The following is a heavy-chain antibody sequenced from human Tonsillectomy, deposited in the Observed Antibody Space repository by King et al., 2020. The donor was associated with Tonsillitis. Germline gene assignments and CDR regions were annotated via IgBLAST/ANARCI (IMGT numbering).Heavy chain of an antibody. Sequence: QLQESGPGLVKPSETLSLTCTVSGGSIISSSRYWGWIRQPPGKGLEWVGTIYYSGSTYYNPSLKSRVTISVDTSKNQFSLKLSSVTAADTALYYCARKRLGVYDTVDYWGQGTLVTVSS. CDR3: ARKRLGVYDTVDY. CDR2: IYYSGST. CDR1: GGSIISSSRY. J-gene: IGHJ4*02. V-gene: IGHV4-39*01. D-gene: IGHD5/OR15-5a*01.